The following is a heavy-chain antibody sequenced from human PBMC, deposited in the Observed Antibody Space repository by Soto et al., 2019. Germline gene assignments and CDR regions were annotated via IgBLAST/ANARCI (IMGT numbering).Heavy chain of an antibody. J-gene: IGHJ4*02. Sequence: QVQLQESGPGLVKSSETLSLTCTVSGGSVSSGNYYWSWIRQPPGKGLEWIGDICYSGRTKYNPSHTSRVTRSIDTSRNQCARKLTTGTAADTAVDICARDSERSTYGYDDYWGQGTLVTVSS. D-gene: IGHD5-18*01. CDR2: ICYSGRT. CDR3: ARDSERSTYGYDDY. V-gene: IGHV4-61*01. CDR1: GGSVSSGNYY.